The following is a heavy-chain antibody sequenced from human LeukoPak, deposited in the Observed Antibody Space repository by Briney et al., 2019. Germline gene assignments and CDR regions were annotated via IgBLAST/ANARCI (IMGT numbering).Heavy chain of an antibody. CDR2: ISCSGGNT. V-gene: IGHV3-23*01. D-gene: IGHD6-13*01. J-gene: IGHJ4*02. CDR3: AKPIAAAGRGDY. Sequence: GGSLRLSCEVSGFTFSTYAMTWVRQAPGKGLEWVSSISCSGGNTYYEDSVKGRFTISRDNSKNTLYLQMSSLRAEDTAVYYCAKPIAAAGRGDYWGQGTLVTVSS. CDR1: GFTFSTYA.